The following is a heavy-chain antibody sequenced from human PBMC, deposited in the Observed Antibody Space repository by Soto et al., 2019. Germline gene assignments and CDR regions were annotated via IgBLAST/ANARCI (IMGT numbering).Heavy chain of an antibody. J-gene: IGHJ4*02. CDR1: GGTFSNSA. CDR3: ATKVRYCDWVFDS. Sequence: QVQLVQSGAEVKKPGSSVKVSCKASGGTFSNSAVVWVRQTPALGLEWMGGIIPLFGRANYAQKFQGRVMITADESTTTAYMEVSSLRSEDTAVYYCATKVRYCDWVFDSWGQGTLVTVSS. CDR2: IIPLFGRA. V-gene: IGHV1-69*01. D-gene: IGHD3-9*01.